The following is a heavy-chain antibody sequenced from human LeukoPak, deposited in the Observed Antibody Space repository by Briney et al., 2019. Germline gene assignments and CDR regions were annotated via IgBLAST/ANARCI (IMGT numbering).Heavy chain of an antibody. Sequence: ASVKVSCKASGYTFTSYDINWVRQATGQGLEWMGWMNPNCGNTGYAQKFQGRVTMTRNTSISTAYMELSSLRSEDTAVYYCARGSRYCSGGSCTKYWGQGTLVTVSS. V-gene: IGHV1-8*01. CDR1: GYTFTSYD. CDR2: MNPNCGNT. D-gene: IGHD2-15*01. CDR3: ARGSRYCSGGSCTKY. J-gene: IGHJ4*02.